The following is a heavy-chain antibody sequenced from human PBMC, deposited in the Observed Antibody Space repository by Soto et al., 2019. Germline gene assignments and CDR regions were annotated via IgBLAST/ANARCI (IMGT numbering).Heavy chain of an antibody. J-gene: IGHJ4*02. CDR1: GFAFSIAL. D-gene: IGHD1-26*01. CDR2: IKSNTDGGTT. V-gene: IGHV3-15*07. Sequence: EYLGLCCVASGFAFSIALMTGGRPAPGKGLEWVGRIKSNTDGGTTDYAAPVKGRFTISRDDSKNTLYLRMTSLKTEDTAVYYCTTEVLIVGATTADYWGQGTLVTVSS. CDR3: TTEVLIVGATTADY.